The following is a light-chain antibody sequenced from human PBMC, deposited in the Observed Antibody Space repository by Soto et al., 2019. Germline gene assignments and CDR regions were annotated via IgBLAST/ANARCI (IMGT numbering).Light chain of an antibody. V-gene: IGKV2-30*01. CDR3: MQGTHWPYT. J-gene: IGKJ2*01. CDR1: QSPEYSDGNTY. CDR2: KVS. Sequence: DVVMTQSPLSLPVTLGQPASISCRSSQSPEYSDGNTYLNWFQQRPGQSPRRLIYKVSNRDSGVPDRFSGSGSGTDFTLRISSVEAEDGGVYYCMQGTHWPYTFGQGTKLEIK.